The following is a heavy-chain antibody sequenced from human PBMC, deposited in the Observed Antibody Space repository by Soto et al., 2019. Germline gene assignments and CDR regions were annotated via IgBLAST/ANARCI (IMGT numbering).Heavy chain of an antibody. V-gene: IGHV4-59*08. Sequence: QVQLQESGPGLVKPSETLSLTCTVSGGSISSYYWSWIRQPPGKGLEWVGYIYYRGSTNYNPSLKSRVTLPVDPSKNQFSLKLSSVTAADTAVYYCASTSGWYGAFDIWGQGRLATVSS. D-gene: IGHD6-19*01. CDR1: GGSISSYY. CDR3: ASTSGWYGAFDI. CDR2: IYYRGST. J-gene: IGHJ3*02.